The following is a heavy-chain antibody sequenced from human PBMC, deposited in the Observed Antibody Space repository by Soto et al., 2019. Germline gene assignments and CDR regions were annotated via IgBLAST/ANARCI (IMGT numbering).Heavy chain of an antibody. CDR3: ARAPTYYYDSSGPKFDY. V-gene: IGHV4-30-4*01. CDR2: IYYSGST. CDR1: GGSISSGDYY. D-gene: IGHD3-22*01. Sequence: QVQLQESGPGLVKPSQTLSLTCTVSGGSISSGDYYWSWIRQPPGKGLEWIGYIYYSGSTYYTPSLKSRVTISVDTSKNQFSLKLSSVTAADTAVYYCARAPTYYYDSSGPKFDYWGQGTLVTVSS. J-gene: IGHJ4*02.